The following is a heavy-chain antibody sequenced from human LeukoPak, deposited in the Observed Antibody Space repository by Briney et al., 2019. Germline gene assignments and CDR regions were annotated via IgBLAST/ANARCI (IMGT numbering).Heavy chain of an antibody. D-gene: IGHD6-19*01. CDR3: ASLGIAVAGFMTIAFDY. CDR2: IYYSGST. J-gene: IGHJ4*02. CDR1: GGSISSYY. V-gene: IGHV4-59*12. Sequence: SETLSLTCTVSGGSISSYYWSWIRQPPGKGLEWIGYIYYSGSTNYNPSLKSRVTISVDTSKNQFSLKLSSVTAADTAVYYCASLGIAVAGFMTIAFDYWGQGTLVTVSS.